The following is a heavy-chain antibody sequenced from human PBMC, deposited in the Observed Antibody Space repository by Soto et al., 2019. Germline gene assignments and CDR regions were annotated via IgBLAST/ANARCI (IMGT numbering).Heavy chain of an antibody. CDR2: IYYSGST. Sequence: QVQLQESGPGLVKPSQTLSLTCTVSGGSISGGGYYWSWIRQHPGKGLEWIGYIYYSGSTYYNPSLKSRVTISVDTSKNQFSLKLNSVTAADTAVYYCARFGYSTNIGIDYWGQGTLVTVSS. D-gene: IGHD3-22*01. CDR1: GGSISGGGYY. J-gene: IGHJ4*02. CDR3: ARFGYSTNIGIDY. V-gene: IGHV4-31*03.